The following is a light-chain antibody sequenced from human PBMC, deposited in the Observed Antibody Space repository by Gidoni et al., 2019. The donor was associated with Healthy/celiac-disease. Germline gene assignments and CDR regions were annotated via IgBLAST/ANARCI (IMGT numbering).Light chain of an antibody. CDR2: KAS. CDR1: QSISSW. CDR3: QQDNSYLLT. V-gene: IGKV1-5*03. J-gene: IGKJ4*01. Sequence: DIQMTQSPSTLSASVGDRVTITCRASQSISSWLAWYQQKPGKAPKLLIYKASSLESGVPSRFSGSGSGTEFTLTISSLQPDDFATYYCQQDNSYLLTFXGXTKVEIK.